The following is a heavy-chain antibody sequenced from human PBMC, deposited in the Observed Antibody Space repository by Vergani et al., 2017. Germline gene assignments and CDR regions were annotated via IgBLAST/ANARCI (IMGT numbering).Heavy chain of an antibody. D-gene: IGHD6-19*01. CDR3: ARLAPPVFIAVAGTIDL. J-gene: IGHJ5*02. V-gene: IGHV5-10-1*03. CDR1: GYSFTSYW. CDR2: IDPSDSYT. Sequence: VQLVQSGAEVKKPGESLRISCKGSGYSFTSYWISWVRQMPGKGLEWMGRIDPSDSYTNYSPSFQGHVTISADKSISTAYLQWSSLKASDTAMYYCARLAPPVFIAVAGTIDLWGQGTLVTVSS.